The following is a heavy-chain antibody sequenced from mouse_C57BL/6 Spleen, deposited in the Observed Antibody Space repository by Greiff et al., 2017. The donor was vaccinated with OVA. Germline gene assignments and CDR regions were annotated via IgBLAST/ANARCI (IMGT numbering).Heavy chain of an antibody. CDR3: ARGGGYYYGSSSVWYFDV. D-gene: IGHD1-1*01. CDR2: IDPSDSYT. Sequence: VQLQQPGAELVMPGASVKLSCKASGYTFTSYWMHWVKQRPGQGLEWIGEIDPSDSYTNYNQKFKGKSTLTVDKSYSTAYMQLSSLTSEDSAVYYCARGGGYYYGSSSVWYFDVWGTGTTVTVSS. J-gene: IGHJ1*03. V-gene: IGHV1-69*01. CDR1: GYTFTSYW.